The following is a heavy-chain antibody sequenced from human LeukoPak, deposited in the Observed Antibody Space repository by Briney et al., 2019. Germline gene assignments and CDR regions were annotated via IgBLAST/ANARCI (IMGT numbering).Heavy chain of an antibody. CDR3: ARVGSGWSPLDY. CDR2: INSDGSST. D-gene: IGHD6-19*01. CDR1: GFTFSSHW. V-gene: IGHV3-74*01. Sequence: GRSLRLSCAASGFTFSSHWMYWVRHAPGRGLVWVSRINSDGSSTSYADSVKGRFTISRDHAKNTLNLQMNSLRAEDTAVYYCARVGSGWSPLDYWGQGTLVTVSS. J-gene: IGHJ4*02.